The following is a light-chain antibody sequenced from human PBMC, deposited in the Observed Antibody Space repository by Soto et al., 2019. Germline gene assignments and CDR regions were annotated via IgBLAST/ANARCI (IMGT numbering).Light chain of an antibody. CDR2: DVN. V-gene: IGLV2-14*01. CDR3: SSYTSSSTLV. Sequence: QSVLTQPASVSGSPGQSITISCTGTSSDVGAYSYVSWYQQHPGKAPKLMIYDVNDRPSGVSNRFSGSKSGNTASLTISGLQAEDEADYYCSSYTSSSTLVFGGGTQLTVL. J-gene: IGLJ2*01. CDR1: SSDVGAYSY.